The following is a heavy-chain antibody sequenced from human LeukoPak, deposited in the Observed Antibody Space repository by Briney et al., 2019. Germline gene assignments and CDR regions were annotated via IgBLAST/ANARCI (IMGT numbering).Heavy chain of an antibody. Sequence: GGSLRLSCAGSGFTFSSHALSWVRQAPGKGLEWVSTTSVSGGGTYCADSVKGRFTISRDNSKNTQWLQMNSLRVEDTAVYYCTKGGYTTYFDYWGQGTLVTVSS. CDR3: TKGGYTTYFDY. CDR2: TSVSGGGT. J-gene: IGHJ4*02. V-gene: IGHV3-23*01. CDR1: GFTFSSHA. D-gene: IGHD6-13*01.